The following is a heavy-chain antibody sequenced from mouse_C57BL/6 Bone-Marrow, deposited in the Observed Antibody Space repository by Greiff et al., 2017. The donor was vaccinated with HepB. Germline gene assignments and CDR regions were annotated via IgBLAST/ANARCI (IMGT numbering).Heavy chain of an antibody. Sequence: QVQLQQPGAELVKPGASVKMSCKASGYTFTSYWITWVKQRPGQGLEWIGDIYPGSGSTNYNEKFKSKATLTVDTSSSTAYMQLSSLTSEDSAVYYCARSRGYYGSKGYWYFDVWGTGTTVTVSS. CDR2: IYPGSGST. V-gene: IGHV1-55*01. D-gene: IGHD1-1*01. CDR3: ARSRGYYGSKGYWYFDV. CDR1: GYTFTSYW. J-gene: IGHJ1*03.